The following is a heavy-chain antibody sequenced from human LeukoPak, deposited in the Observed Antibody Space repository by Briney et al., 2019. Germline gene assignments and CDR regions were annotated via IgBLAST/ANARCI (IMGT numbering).Heavy chain of an antibody. V-gene: IGHV1-69*13. CDR2: IIPIFGTA. J-gene: IGHJ4*02. CDR1: GYTFTGYY. CDR3: ASTHSSIAAAGTFNY. D-gene: IGHD6-13*01. Sequence: GASVKVSCKASGYTFTGYYMHWVRQAPGQGLEWMGGIIPIFGTANYAQKFQGRVTITADESTSTAYMELSSLRSGDTAVYYCASTHSSIAAAGTFNYWGQGTLVTVSS.